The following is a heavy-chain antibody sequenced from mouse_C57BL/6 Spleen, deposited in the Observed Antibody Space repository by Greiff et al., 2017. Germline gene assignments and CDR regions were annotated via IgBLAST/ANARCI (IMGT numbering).Heavy chain of an antibody. J-gene: IGHJ4*01. CDR1: GYSFTGYY. D-gene: IGHD2-4*01. CDR3: ARRYDYDGGDAMDY. Sequence: EVKLMESGPELVKPGASVKISCKASGYSFTGYYMNWVKQSPEKSLEWIGEINPSTGGTTYNQKFKAKATLTVDKSSSTAYMQLKSLTSEDSAVYYCARRYDYDGGDAMDYWGQGTSVTVSS. CDR2: INPSTGGT. V-gene: IGHV1-42*01.